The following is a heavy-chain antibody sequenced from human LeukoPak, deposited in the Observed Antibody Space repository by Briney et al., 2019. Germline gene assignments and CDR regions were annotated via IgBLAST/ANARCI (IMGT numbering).Heavy chain of an antibody. J-gene: IGHJ3*02. V-gene: IGHV3-20*04. CDR2: INWNGGST. CDR3: ARDVRTAPSDAFDI. Sequence: GGSLRLSCAASGFTFDDYGMSWVRQAPGKGLEWVSGINWNGGSTVYADSVKGRFTISRDNAKNSLYLQMNSLRAEDTALYYCARDVRTAPSDAFDIWGQGTMVTVSS. CDR1: GFTFDDYG.